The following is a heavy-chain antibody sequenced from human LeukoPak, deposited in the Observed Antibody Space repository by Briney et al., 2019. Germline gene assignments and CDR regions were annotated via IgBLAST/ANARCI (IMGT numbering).Heavy chain of an antibody. CDR1: GFTFSDYA. D-gene: IGHD6-19*01. V-gene: IGHV3-30*18. CDR2: IWYDGSSK. CDR3: AKAGGYGIPNSAWIDY. Sequence: PGRSLRLSCTASGFTFSDYAMHWVRQAPGKGLEWVAIIWYDGSSKYYADSVKGRFTISRDNSKNTLSLQMNSLRADDTAFYYCAKAGGYGIPNSAWIDYWGQGTLVTVSS. J-gene: IGHJ4*02.